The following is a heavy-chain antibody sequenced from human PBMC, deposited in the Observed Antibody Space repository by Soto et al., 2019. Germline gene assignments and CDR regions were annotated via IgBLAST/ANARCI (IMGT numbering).Heavy chain of an antibody. CDR2: ISGRGGST. CDR3: AKDSTVITSLYSYYYGLDV. J-gene: IGHJ6*02. D-gene: IGHD4-17*01. Sequence: EVQLLESGGGLVQPGGSLRLSCTASGFTFSNYAMSWVRQAPDKGLEWVSAISGRGGSTYYADSVKGRFTISRDNSKNMLFLQMNSLRAEDTALYYCAKDSTVITSLYSYYYGLDVWGQGTTVTVSS. CDR1: GFTFSNYA. V-gene: IGHV3-23*01.